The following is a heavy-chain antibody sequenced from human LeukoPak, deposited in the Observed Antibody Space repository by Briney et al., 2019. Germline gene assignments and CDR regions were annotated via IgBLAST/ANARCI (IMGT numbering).Heavy chain of an antibody. Sequence: GGSLRLSCAASGFNVSSNYMSWVRQAPGKGLEWVSVIYSGGSTYYADSVKGRSTISRDHSKNTLYLQMNGLRAEDTAVYYCAKTHLGYCGGGSCQVDYWGQGTLVTVSS. CDR3: AKTHLGYCGGGSCQVDY. CDR2: IYSGGST. J-gene: IGHJ4*02. CDR1: GFNVSSNY. V-gene: IGHV3-53*01. D-gene: IGHD2-15*01.